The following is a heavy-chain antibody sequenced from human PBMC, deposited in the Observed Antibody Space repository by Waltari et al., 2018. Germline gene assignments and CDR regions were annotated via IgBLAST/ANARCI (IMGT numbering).Heavy chain of an antibody. Sequence: EVQLLESGGGLVQPGGSLRLSCAASGLTFSNYAMNWARQAPGKGLEWVSGINDSGGNTYYADSVRGQLTISRDNSKNTLYLQMNSLRAEDTALYYCAKGHGSGSWLIDYWGQGTLVTVSS. D-gene: IGHD2-15*01. V-gene: IGHV3-23*01. CDR2: INDSGGNT. J-gene: IGHJ4*02. CDR3: AKGHGSGSWLIDY. CDR1: GLTFSNYA.